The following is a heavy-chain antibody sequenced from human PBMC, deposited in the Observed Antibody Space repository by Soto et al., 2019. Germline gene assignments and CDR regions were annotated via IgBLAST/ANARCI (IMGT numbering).Heavy chain of an antibody. CDR1: GYTFTSYY. J-gene: IGHJ4*02. CDR2: INPSGGST. D-gene: IGHD3-22*01. CDR3: ARDRGYYDSSGYYYFDY. V-gene: IGHV1-46*01. Sequence: GASVKVSCKASGYTFTSYYMHWVRQAPGQGLEWMGIINPSGGSTSYAQKFQGRVTMTRDTSTSTVYMELSSLRSEDTSVYYCARDRGYYDSSGYYYFDYWGQGTLVTVSS.